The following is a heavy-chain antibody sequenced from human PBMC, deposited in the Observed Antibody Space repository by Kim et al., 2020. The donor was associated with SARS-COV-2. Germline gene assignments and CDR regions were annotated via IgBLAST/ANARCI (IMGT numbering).Heavy chain of an antibody. V-gene: IGHV5-10-1*01. J-gene: IGHJ5*02. CDR2: IDPGDSYT. Sequence: GLEWVGRIDPGDSYTNYSPSFQGHVTISADKSISTAYLQWSSLKASDTAMYYCATIVVVPAARSFWFDPWGQGTLVTVSS. D-gene: IGHD2-2*01. CDR3: ATIVVVPAARSFWFDP.